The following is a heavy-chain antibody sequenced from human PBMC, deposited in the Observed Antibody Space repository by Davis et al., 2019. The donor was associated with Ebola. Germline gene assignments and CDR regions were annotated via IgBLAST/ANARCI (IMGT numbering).Heavy chain of an antibody. CDR1: GFTVSSNH. CDR2: VYAGSVT. Sequence: GGSLRLSCEASGFTVSSNHMSWVRQAPGKGLEWVSVVYAGSVTHYADSVKGRFIISRDNSKNTLYLQMDSLRSEDTAVYYCAREVGTMVRGVEFHFDEWGQGTLVTVSS. D-gene: IGHD3-10*01. V-gene: IGHV3-66*01. CDR3: AREVGTMVRGVEFHFDE. J-gene: IGHJ4*02.